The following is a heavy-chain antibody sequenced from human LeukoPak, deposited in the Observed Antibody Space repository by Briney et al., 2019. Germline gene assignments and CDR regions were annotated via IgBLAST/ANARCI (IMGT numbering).Heavy chain of an antibody. CDR1: GGSFSGYY. CDR2: INHSGST. D-gene: IGHD6-19*01. J-gene: IGHJ4*02. CDR3: ARDTTPYSSGWYDY. Sequence: PSETLSLTCAVYGGSFSGYYWSWIRQPPGKGLEWIGEINHSGSTNYNPSLKSRVTISVDTSKNHFSLKLSSVTAADTAVYYCARDTTPYSSGWYDYWGQGTLVTVSS. V-gene: IGHV4-34*01.